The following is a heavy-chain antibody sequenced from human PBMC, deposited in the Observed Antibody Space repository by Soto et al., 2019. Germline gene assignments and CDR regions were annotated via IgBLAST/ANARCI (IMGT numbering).Heavy chain of an antibody. J-gene: IGHJ5*02. CDR3: ARVLGTSPPWFDP. CDR1: GFTFSDYY. D-gene: IGHD3-16*01. CDR2: ISSSSSYT. V-gene: IGHV3-11*05. Sequence: PLRLSCAASGFTFSDYYMSWILQAPGKGLEWVSYISSSSSYTNYADSVKGRFTISRDNAKNSLYLQMNSLRAEDTAVYYCARVLGTSPPWFDPWGQGTLVTVSS.